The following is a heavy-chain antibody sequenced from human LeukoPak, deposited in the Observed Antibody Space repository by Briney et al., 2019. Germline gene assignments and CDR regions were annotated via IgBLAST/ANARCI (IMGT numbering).Heavy chain of an antibody. CDR3: ARARSGGSPVY. D-gene: IGHD2-15*01. V-gene: IGHV4-59*08. CDR1: GGSISSYY. J-gene: IGHJ4*02. CDR2: IYYSGST. Sequence: SETLSLTCTVSGGSISSYYWSWIRQPPGKGLEWIGYIYYSGSTNYNPSLKSRVTISVDTSKNQFSLKLSSVTAADTAVYYCARARSGGSPVYWGQGTLVTVSS.